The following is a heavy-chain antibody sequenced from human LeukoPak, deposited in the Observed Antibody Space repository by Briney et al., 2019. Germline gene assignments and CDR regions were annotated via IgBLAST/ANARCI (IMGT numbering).Heavy chain of an antibody. V-gene: IGHV3-48*03. CDR2: ISSSGSTI. J-gene: IGHJ6*02. Sequence: GGSLRLSCAASEFTLSSYEMNWVRQAPGKGLEWGSYISSSGSTIYYADSVKGRFTISRDNAKNSLYLQMNSLRAEDTAVYYCATLVIAATPYYYYYGMDVWAQGTTVTVSS. CDR1: EFTLSSYE. CDR3: ATLVIAATPYYYYYGMDV. D-gene: IGHD2-15*01.